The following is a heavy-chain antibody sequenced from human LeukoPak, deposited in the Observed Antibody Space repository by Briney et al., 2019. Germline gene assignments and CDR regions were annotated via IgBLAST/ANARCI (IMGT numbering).Heavy chain of an antibody. D-gene: IGHD6-13*01. V-gene: IGHV4-39*01. CDR3: ARHEGAAARFDY. CDR1: GGSISSSSYY. J-gene: IGHJ4*02. CDR2: IYYSGST. Sequence: SETLSLTCTVSGGSISSSSYYWGWIRQPPGKGLEWIGSIYYSGSTYYNPSLKSRVTISVDTSKNQFSLKLSSVTAADTAVYYCARHEGAAARFDYWGQGTLVTVSS.